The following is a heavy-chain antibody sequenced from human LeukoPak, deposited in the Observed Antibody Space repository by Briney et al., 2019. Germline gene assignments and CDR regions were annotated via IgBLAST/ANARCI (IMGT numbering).Heavy chain of an antibody. CDR3: ARDLRPNYYDSSGYYSGY. V-gene: IGHV1-18*01. CDR1: GYTFTSYG. J-gene: IGHJ4*02. Sequence: ASVKVSCKASGYTFTSYGISWVRQAPGQGLEWMGWISAYNGNTNYAQKLQGRVTMTTDTSTSTAYMELRSLRSDDTAVYYCARDLRPNYYDSSGYYSGYWGQGTLVTVSS. CDR2: ISAYNGNT. D-gene: IGHD3-22*01.